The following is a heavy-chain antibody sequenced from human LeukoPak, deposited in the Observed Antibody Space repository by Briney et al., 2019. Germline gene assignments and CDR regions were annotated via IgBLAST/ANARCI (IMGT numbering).Heavy chain of an antibody. Sequence: GGSLRLSCAASGFTFRSYALHWVRQAPGKGLEWVAVISYDGINKYYADSVKGRFTISRDNSKDTLSLQMNSLRPEDTAVYYCAKTPAKYFYYGMDVWGQGTTVTVSS. CDR1: GFTFRSYA. V-gene: IGHV3-30-3*02. CDR2: ISYDGINK. D-gene: IGHD2-15*01. CDR3: AKTPAKYFYYGMDV. J-gene: IGHJ6*02.